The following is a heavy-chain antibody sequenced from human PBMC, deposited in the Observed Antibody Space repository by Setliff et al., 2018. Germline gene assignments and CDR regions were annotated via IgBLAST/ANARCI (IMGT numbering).Heavy chain of an antibody. CDR3: ARDLTAAGYCSGGSCYSGPFDY. V-gene: IGHV3-48*01. D-gene: IGHD2-15*01. CDR2: ISSSSSTI. J-gene: IGHJ4*02. Sequence: PGGSLRLSCAASGFTFSSYSMNWVRQAPGKGLEWVSYISSSSSTIYYADSVKGRSTISRDNAKNSLYLQMNSLRAEDTAVYYCARDLTAAGYCSGGSCYSGPFDYWGQGTLVTVSS. CDR1: GFTFSSYS.